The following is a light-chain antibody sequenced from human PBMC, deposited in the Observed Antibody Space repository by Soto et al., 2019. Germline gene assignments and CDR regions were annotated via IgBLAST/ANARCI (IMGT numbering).Light chain of an antibody. CDR2: KAS. J-gene: IGKJ1*01. V-gene: IGKV1-5*03. CDR3: QQYNSYSWT. CDR1: QGISTW. Sequence: DIQMTQSPYTLSASVGDIVTITCRASQGISTWLAWYQQKPGTAPKLLIYKASSLESGVPSRFSGSGSGTEFTLTISSLQPDDFATYYCQQYNSYSWTFGQGTKVDI.